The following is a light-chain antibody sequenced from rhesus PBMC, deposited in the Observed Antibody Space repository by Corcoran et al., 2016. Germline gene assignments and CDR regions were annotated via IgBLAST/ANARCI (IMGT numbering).Light chain of an antibody. CDR1: QSLLDSEDGNTY. Sequence: DIVMTQTPLSLPVTPGEPASISCRSSQSLLDSEDGNTYLDWYMQKPGQSPQLLIYEFSNRASGVLDRLSGNGAETDCTLKISRVEAEDVGVYYCMQALEFPYSFGQGTKVEIK. CDR2: EFS. CDR3: MQALEFPYS. V-gene: IGKV2-104*02. J-gene: IGKJ2*01.